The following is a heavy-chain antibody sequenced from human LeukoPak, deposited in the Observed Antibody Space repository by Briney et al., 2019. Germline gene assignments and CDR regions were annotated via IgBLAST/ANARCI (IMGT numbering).Heavy chain of an antibody. CDR1: GFIFSSYG. CDR2: IRYDGSDK. J-gene: IGHJ4*02. V-gene: IGHV3-30*02. D-gene: IGHD2-15*01. CDR3: AKVVDNLDY. Sequence: GGSLRLSCAASGFIFSSYGMHWVRQAPGRGLEWVAFIRYDGSDKYYADSVKGRFTISRDNSKNTLYLQMNSLRVEDAAVYYCAKVVDNLDYWGQGTMVTVSS.